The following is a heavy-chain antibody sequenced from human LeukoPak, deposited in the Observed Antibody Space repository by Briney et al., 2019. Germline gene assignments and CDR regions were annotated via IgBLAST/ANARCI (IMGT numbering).Heavy chain of an antibody. V-gene: IGHV4-34*01. Sequence: RPSETLSLTCAVYGGSFSGYYWSWIRQPPGKGLEWIGEINHSGSTNYNPSLKSRVTISVDASKNQFSLKLSSVTAADTAVYYCAATVTLYYFDYWGQGTLVTVSS. CDR2: INHSGST. D-gene: IGHD4-11*01. J-gene: IGHJ4*02. CDR1: GGSFSGYY. CDR3: AATVTLYYFDY.